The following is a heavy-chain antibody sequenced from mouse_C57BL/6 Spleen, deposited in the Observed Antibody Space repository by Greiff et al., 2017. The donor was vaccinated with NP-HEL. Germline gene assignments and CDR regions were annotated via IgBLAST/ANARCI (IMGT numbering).Heavy chain of an antibody. CDR1: GFSLPSYG. V-gene: IGHV2-4*01. Sequence: QVHVKQSGPGLVQPSQSLSITCTVSGFSLPSYGVHWVRQPPGTGLEWLGVLWSGGSTDYNAAFISRLSISKDNSKSQVFFKMNSLRADDTAIYYCAKANYYGTGMDYWGQGTSVTVSS. CDR3: AKANYYGTGMDY. D-gene: IGHD1-1*01. CDR2: LWSGGST. J-gene: IGHJ4*01.